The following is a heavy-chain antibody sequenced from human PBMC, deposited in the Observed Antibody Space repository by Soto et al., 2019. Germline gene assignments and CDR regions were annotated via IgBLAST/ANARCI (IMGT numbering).Heavy chain of an antibody. CDR2: INPNSGGT. Sequence: ASVKVSCKASGYTFTGYYMHWVRQAPGQGLEWMGWINPNSGGTNYAQKFQGWVAVTRDTSISTAYVELSRLRSDDTAVYYCARAGGYSGYNDYWGQGTLVTVSS. V-gene: IGHV1-2*04. J-gene: IGHJ4*02. D-gene: IGHD5-12*01. CDR1: GYTFTGYY. CDR3: ARAGGYSGYNDY.